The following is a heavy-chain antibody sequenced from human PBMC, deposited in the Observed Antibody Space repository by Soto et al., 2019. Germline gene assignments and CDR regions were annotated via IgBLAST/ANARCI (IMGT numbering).Heavy chain of an antibody. V-gene: IGHV1-69*01. J-gene: IGHJ4*02. D-gene: IGHD5-12*01. Sequence: QVQLVQSGAEVKKPGSSVKVSCKASGGTFSSYAISWVRQAPGQGLEWMGGIIPIFGTANYAQKFQGRVTITADESTSTAYMELSSLRSEDTAVYYGASRPVRDGYNRSDYWGQGALVTVSS. CDR2: IIPIFGTA. CDR1: GGTFSSYA. CDR3: ASRPVRDGYNRSDY.